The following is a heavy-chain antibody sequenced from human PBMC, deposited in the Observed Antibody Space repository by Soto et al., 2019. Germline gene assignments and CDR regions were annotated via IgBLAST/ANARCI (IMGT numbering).Heavy chain of an antibody. J-gene: IGHJ4*02. CDR1: GDSISSSSSY. V-gene: IGHV4-39*07. Sequence: TLSLTCTVSGDSISSSSSYWGWIRQPPGKGLEWIGSIYYTGTTYYNPSLKSRVTITVDTSKKQFSLKLSSVTAADTAVYYCARYGSGECNRGSCYSPFDYWGQGTLVTVSS. D-gene: IGHD2-15*01. CDR3: ARYGSGECNRGSCYSPFDY. CDR2: IYYTGTT.